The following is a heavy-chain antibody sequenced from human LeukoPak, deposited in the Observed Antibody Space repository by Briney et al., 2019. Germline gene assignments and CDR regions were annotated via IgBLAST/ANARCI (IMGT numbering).Heavy chain of an antibody. CDR3: ARLVSSGYFDY. CDR1: GYTFTSYG. CDR2: IIPIFGTA. Sequence: GASVKVSCKASGYTFTSYGISWVRQAPGQGLEWMGGIIPIFGTANYAQKFQGRVTITADESTSTAYMELSSLRSEDTAVYYCARLVSSGYFDYWGQGTLVTVSS. V-gene: IGHV1-69*13. J-gene: IGHJ4*02. D-gene: IGHD3-22*01.